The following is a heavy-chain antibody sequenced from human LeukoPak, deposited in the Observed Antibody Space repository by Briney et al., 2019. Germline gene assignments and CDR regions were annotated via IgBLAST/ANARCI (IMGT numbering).Heavy chain of an antibody. CDR1: GGSISSYY. V-gene: IGHV4-4*07. CDR3: ARGYSGYEIDY. Sequence: SETLSLTCTVSGGSISSYYWNWIRQPAGKGLEWIGRIHTSGSTNYNPSLKSRVTMSVDTSKNQFSLKLSSATAADTAVYYCARGYSGYEIDYWGQGTLVTVSS. CDR2: IHTSGST. J-gene: IGHJ4*02. D-gene: IGHD5-12*01.